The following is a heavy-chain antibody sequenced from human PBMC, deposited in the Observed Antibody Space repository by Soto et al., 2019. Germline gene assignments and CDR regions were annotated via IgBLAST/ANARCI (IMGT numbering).Heavy chain of an antibody. J-gene: IGHJ4*02. Sequence: EVQLVESGGGLVQPGGSLRLSCAGSGFTFSSYEMNWVRQAPGKGLEWVSWISTSGSTIYYADSVKGRFTISRDNAKNSLYLQMNSLRAEDTAVYYCASGGILGFDYWGQGILVTVSS. CDR2: ISTSGSTI. V-gene: IGHV3-48*03. D-gene: IGHD3-16*01. CDR1: GFTFSSYE. CDR3: ASGGILGFDY.